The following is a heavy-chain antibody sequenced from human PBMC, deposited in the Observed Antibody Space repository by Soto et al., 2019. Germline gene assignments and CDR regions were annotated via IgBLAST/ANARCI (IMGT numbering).Heavy chain of an antibody. CDR1: GGTFSSYA. J-gene: IGHJ5*02. CDR3: ARESRRITIFGVVTPPNWFDP. D-gene: IGHD3-3*01. CDR2: IIPIFGTA. V-gene: IGHV1-69*13. Sequence: GASVKVSCKASGGTFSSYAISWVRQAPGQGLEWMGGIIPIFGTANYAQKFQGRVTITADESTSTAYMELSSLRSEDTAVYYCARESRRITIFGVVTPPNWFDPWGQGTLVTVSS.